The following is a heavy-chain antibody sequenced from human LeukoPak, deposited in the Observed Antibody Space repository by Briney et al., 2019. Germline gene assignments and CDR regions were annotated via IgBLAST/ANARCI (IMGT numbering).Heavy chain of an antibody. Sequence: GGSLRLSCAASGFTVSSNYRSWVRQAPGKGPEWVSVIYSDGSTYYADSVKGRFPISRDTSKNTLYLQMNSLRTEDTAVYYCARDLAAGGTYPHYWGQGTLVSVSS. CDR2: IYSDGST. V-gene: IGHV3-53*01. CDR1: GFTVSSNY. J-gene: IGHJ4*02. CDR3: ARDLAAGGTYPHY. D-gene: IGHD6-13*01.